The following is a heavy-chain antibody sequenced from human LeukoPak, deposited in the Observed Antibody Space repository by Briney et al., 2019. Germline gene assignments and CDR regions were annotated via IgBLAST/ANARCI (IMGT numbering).Heavy chain of an antibody. CDR2: IRYDGNNK. V-gene: IGHV3-30*02. J-gene: IGHJ4*02. CDR1: GFTFSTYG. Sequence: GGSLRLSCAASGFTFSTYGMHWVRQAPGKGLEWVSFIRYDGNNKYYGDSVKGRFTISRDNAKNSLYLQMNSLRVEDTALYYCARRAPSHDFDDWGQGTLVTVSS. CDR3: ARRAPSHDFDD.